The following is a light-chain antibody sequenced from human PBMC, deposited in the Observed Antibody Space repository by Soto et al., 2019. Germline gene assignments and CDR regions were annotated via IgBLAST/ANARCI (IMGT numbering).Light chain of an antibody. J-gene: IGLJ2*01. CDR1: NIGSKS. CDR3: QVWDSSSDRDVV. Sequence: SYELTQPPSVSVAPGKTARGTCGGNNIGSKSVHWYQQKPGQAPVLVIYYDSDRPSGIPERFSGSNSGNTATLTISRVEAGDEADYYCQVWDSSSDRDVVFGGGTKLTVL. CDR2: YDS. V-gene: IGLV3-21*04.